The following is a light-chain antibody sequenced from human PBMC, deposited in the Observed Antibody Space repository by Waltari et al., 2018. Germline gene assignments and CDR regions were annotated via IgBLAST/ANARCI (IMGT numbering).Light chain of an antibody. J-gene: IGLJ1*01. V-gene: IGLV3-21*02. CDR2: DDS. CDR1: NLAIQS. CDR3: QVWDRITDHYV. Sequence: SYVLTQPPSVSVAPGQTATITCGGKNLAIQSVQWYQPRPGQAPVLVVYDDSDRPSGISDRLAGTKSGSTATLTISGAEAGDEADYYCQVWDRITDHYVFGTGTKVTV.